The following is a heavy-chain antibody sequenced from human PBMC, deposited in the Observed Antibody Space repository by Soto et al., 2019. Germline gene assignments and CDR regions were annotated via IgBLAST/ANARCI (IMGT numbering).Heavy chain of an antibody. V-gene: IGHV4-59*01. J-gene: IGHJ4*02. CDR1: GGSISSYC. CDR3: ARDHPHSYGVYYFDY. CDR2: IYYSGST. D-gene: IGHD5-18*01. Sequence: PSETLSLTCTVSGGSISSYCWSWIRQPPGKGLEWIGYIYYSGSTNYNPSLKSRVTISVDTSKNQVSLKVNSVTAADTAVYYCARDHPHSYGVYYFDYWGQGTPVTVSS.